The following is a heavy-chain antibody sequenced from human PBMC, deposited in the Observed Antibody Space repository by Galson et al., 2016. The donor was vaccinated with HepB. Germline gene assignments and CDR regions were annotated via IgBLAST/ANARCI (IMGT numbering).Heavy chain of an antibody. Sequence: QSGAEVKKTGESLKISCQASGYTFTTYWIGWVRQMPGKGLEWMGIISPGDSDTRYSPSFQGQVTISADKSVSTAYLQWNSLKASDSAMYYCARPVGVSGALKPVDDWGQGTLVTVSS. CDR2: ISPGDSDT. V-gene: IGHV5-51*01. CDR3: ARPVGVSGALKPVDD. D-gene: IGHD4-23*01. CDR1: GYTFTTYW. J-gene: IGHJ4*02.